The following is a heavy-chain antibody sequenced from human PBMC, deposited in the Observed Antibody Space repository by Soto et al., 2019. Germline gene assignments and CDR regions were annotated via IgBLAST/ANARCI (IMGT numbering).Heavy chain of an antibody. D-gene: IGHD3-3*01. CDR1: GGSISSGDDY. Sequence: SETLSLTCTVSGGSISSGDDYWSWIRQPPGKGLEWIGYIYYSGSTYYNPSLKSRVTISVDTSKNQFSLKLSSVTAADTAVYYCARTYYDFWSGSIWFDPWGQGTLVTVSS. CDR3: ARTYYDFWSGSIWFDP. CDR2: IYYSGST. J-gene: IGHJ5*02. V-gene: IGHV4-30-4*01.